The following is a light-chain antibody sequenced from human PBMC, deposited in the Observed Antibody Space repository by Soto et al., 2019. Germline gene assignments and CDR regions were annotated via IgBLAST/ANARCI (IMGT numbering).Light chain of an antibody. CDR3: QHYNSYSEA. J-gene: IGKJ1*01. CDR1: QSLNSW. CDR2: KTS. Sequence: DIQMTQSPSTLSASVGDRVSITCRASQSLNSWLAWYQQKPGKAPKLLIYKTSTLESGVPSRFSGSGSGTEFTLTISSLQPDDFATYYCQHYNSYSEAFGQGTKVELK. V-gene: IGKV1-5*03.